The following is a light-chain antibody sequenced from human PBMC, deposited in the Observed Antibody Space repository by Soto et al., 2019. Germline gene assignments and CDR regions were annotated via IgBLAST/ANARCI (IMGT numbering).Light chain of an antibody. CDR1: QSVSSSY. CDR3: QRYANSPLT. CDR2: GAS. Sequence: EIVLTQSPGILSLSPGEGATLSCRASQSVSSSYLAWYQQKPGQAPRLLIYGASSRATGIPDRFSGSGSGTDFTLTISRLEPEDFAVYYCQRYANSPLTFGPGTKVDIK. V-gene: IGKV3-20*01. J-gene: IGKJ3*01.